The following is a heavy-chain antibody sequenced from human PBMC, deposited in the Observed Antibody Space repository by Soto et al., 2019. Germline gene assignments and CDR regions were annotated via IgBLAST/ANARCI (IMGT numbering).Heavy chain of an antibody. CDR2: IKSKADGETK. J-gene: IGHJ5*02. CDR1: GFTFSHAW. D-gene: IGHD2-8*01. Sequence: EMHLVDSGGGLVKPGGSLRLSCAASGFTFSHAWMSWVRQAPGKGLEWVGRIKSKADGETKDYGAPVRGRFTISRDDSQDTLYLHTNGRRIEDTAVYNCCVSKRRDQYSPPGYWFDPWGREPWSPSPQ. V-gene: IGHV3-15*01. CDR3: CVSKRRDQYSPPGYWFDP.